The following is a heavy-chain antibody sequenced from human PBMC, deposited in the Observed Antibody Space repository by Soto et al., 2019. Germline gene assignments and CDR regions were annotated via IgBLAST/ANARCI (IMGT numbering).Heavy chain of an antibody. D-gene: IGHD2-21*02. V-gene: IGHV4-34*01. J-gene: IGHJ5*02. Sequence: LSLTCAVYGGSFSGYYWSWIRQPPVKGLEWIGEINHSGSTSYNPSLKSRVTISVDTSKNQFSLKLSSVTAADTAVYYCARDTAYCGGDCYPGVGKWFDPWGQGTLVTVSS. CDR1: GGSFSGYY. CDR3: ARDTAYCGGDCYPGVGKWFDP. CDR2: INHSGST.